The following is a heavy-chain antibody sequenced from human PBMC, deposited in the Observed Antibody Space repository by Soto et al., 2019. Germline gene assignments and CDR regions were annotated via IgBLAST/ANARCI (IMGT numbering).Heavy chain of an antibody. CDR1: VFTFSRYS. V-gene: IGHV3-48*01. D-gene: IGHD3-10*01. J-gene: IGHJ4*02. CDR3: ARANYSGSPGHFDY. Sequence: EVQLVESGGGLVQPGGSLRLSCAASVFTFSRYSMNWVRQAPGKGLEWVSYISSSSSTIYYADSVKGRFTISRDNAKNSLYLQMNSLRAEDTAVYYCARANYSGSPGHFDYWGQGTLVTVSS. CDR2: ISSSSSTI.